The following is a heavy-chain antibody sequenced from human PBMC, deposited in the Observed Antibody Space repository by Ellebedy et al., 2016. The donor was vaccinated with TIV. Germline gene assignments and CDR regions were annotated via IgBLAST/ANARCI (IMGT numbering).Heavy chain of an antibody. J-gene: IGHJ4*02. CDR2: ISAYNGNT. V-gene: IGHV1-18*01. D-gene: IGHD3-3*01. Sequence: AASVKVSCKASGYTFTSYGISWVRQAPGQGLEWMGWISAYNGNTNYAQKLQGRVTMTTDTSTSTAYMELRSLRSDDTAVYYCARETYYDFWSGYRSLDYFDYWGQGTLVTVSS. CDR1: GYTFTSYG. CDR3: ARETYYDFWSGYRSLDYFDY.